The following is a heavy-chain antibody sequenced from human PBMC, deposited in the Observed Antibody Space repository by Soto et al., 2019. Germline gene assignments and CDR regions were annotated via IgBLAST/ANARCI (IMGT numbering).Heavy chain of an antibody. D-gene: IGHD4-17*01. Sequence: LRLSCAASGFTFSSYWMHWVRQAPGKGLVWVSRINSDGSSTSYADSVKGRFTISRDNAKNTLYLQMNSLRAGDTAVYYCARGGAYGGNSVPHYYYGMDVWGQGTTVTVSS. CDR1: GFTFSSYW. V-gene: IGHV3-74*01. J-gene: IGHJ6*02. CDR3: ARGGAYGGNSVPHYYYGMDV. CDR2: INSDGSST.